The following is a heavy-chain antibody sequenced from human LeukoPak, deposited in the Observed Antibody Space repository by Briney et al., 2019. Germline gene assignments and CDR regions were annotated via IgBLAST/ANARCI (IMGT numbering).Heavy chain of an antibody. J-gene: IGHJ5*02. D-gene: IGHD3-10*01. V-gene: IGHV4-39*07. CDR1: GGSISNRACY. Sequence: SETLSLTCTVSGGSISNRACYWGWIRQPPGKGLEYIGNVYYNGNTYYSPSLKSRVTISVDTSNNQFSLKLTSVTAADTAVYYCAALISGGPSHWFDPWGQGTLVTVSS. CDR2: VYYNGNT. CDR3: AALISGGPSHWFDP.